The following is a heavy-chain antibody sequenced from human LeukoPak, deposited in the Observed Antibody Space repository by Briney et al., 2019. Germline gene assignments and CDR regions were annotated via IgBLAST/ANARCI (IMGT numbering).Heavy chain of an antibody. Sequence: PSETLSLTCTVSGGSISSYYWSWIPQPAGKGLEWIGRIYTSGSTNYNPSLKSRVTMSVDTSKNQFSLKLSSVTAADTAVYCCAGDPDSNYYDSSGYAHDAFDIWGQGTMVTVSS. J-gene: IGHJ3*02. V-gene: IGHV4-4*07. CDR2: IYTSGST. CDR3: AGDPDSNYYDSSGYAHDAFDI. CDR1: GGSISSYY. D-gene: IGHD3-22*01.